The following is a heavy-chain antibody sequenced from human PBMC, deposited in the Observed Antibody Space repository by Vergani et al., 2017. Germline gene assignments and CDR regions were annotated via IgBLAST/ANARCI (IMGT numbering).Heavy chain of an antibody. J-gene: IGHJ6*02. CDR2: ISSSSSYT. V-gene: IGHV3-11*05. CDR3: ARAYYYGSGSYSYYYYGMXV. Sequence: QVQLVESGGGLVKPGGSLRLSCAASGFTFSDYYMSWIRQAPGKGLEWVSYISSSSSYTNYADSVKGRFTISRDNAKNSLYLQMNSLRAEDTAVYYCARAYYYGSGSYSYYYYGMXVWGQGP. CDR1: GFTFSDYY. D-gene: IGHD3-10*01.